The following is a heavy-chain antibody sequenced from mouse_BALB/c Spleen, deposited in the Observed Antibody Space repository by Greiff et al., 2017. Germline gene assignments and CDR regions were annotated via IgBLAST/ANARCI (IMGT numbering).Heavy chain of an antibody. CDR1: GFNIKDYY. CDR3: NAATTGPYAMDY. V-gene: IGHV14-4*02. CDR2: IDPENGDT. J-gene: IGHJ4*01. Sequence: VQLQQSGAELVRPGASVKLSCTASGFNIKDYYMHWVKQRPEQGLEWIGWIDPENGDTEYAPKFQGKATMTADTSSNTAYLQLSSLTSEDTAVYYCNAATTGPYAMDYWGQGTSVTVSS. D-gene: IGHD1-1*01.